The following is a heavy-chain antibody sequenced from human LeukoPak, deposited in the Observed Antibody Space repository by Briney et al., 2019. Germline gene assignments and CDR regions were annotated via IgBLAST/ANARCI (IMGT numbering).Heavy chain of an antibody. J-gene: IGHJ4*02. Sequence: GGSLRLSCAASGFTFRNACMSCVRQAPGKGLEWVVRIKSKTDGGTTDYAAPVKGRFTISGDDSKNTLYPQMKSLKTEDTAVYYCTTDPIYDFWSGYYSFDYWGQGTLVTVSS. V-gene: IGHV3-15*01. D-gene: IGHD3-3*01. CDR1: GFTFRNAC. CDR3: TTDPIYDFWSGYYSFDY. CDR2: IKSKTDGGTT.